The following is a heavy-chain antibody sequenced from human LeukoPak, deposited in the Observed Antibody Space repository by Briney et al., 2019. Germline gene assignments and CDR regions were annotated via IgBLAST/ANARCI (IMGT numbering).Heavy chain of an antibody. CDR3: AKVTYYYDSSGYYPFDY. D-gene: IGHD3-22*01. J-gene: IGHJ4*02. Sequence: GGSLRLSCAAPEFSVCSNYMTWVRQAPGKGLERVAFIRYDGGNKYYADSVKGRFTVSRDNSKNTLYLQMNSLRAEDTAVYYCAKVTYYYDSSGYYPFDYWGQGTLVTVSS. CDR2: IRYDGGNK. V-gene: IGHV3-30*02. CDR1: EFSVCSNY.